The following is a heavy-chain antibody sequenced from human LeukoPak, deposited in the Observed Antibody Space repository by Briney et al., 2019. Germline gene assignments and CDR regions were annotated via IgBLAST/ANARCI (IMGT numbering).Heavy chain of an antibody. V-gene: IGHV1-46*01. J-gene: IGHJ4*02. CDR2: INPNSGNT. CDR3: ARDRGYILLGYCTNGVGFEIDY. CDR1: GYTFTSYY. Sequence: GSSVTVSCTASGYTFTSYYMRWVRQAPGQGLEWMGIINPNSGNTSYAQKFQGRVTMTRDTSTSTAYMELSSLRSEDTAVYYCARDRGYILLGYCTNGVGFEIDYWGQGTLVTVSS. D-gene: IGHD2-8*01.